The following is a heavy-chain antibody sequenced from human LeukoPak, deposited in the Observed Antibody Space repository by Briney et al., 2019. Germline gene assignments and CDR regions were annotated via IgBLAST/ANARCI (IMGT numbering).Heavy chain of an antibody. CDR3: ARVGRGSSGSTFDY. CDR1: GGSFSGYY. V-gene: IGHV4-34*01. J-gene: IGHJ4*02. D-gene: IGHD3-22*01. Sequence: PSETLSHTCALYGGSFSGYYWSWIRHPPQEGLEWIGEINHSGSTNYNPSLKSRVTISVDTSKNQFSLKLSSVTAADTAVYYCARVGRGSSGSTFDYWGQGTLVTVSS. CDR2: INHSGST.